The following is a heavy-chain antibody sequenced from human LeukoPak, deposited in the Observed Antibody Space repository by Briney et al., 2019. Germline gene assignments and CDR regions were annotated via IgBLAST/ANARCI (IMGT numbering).Heavy chain of an antibody. V-gene: IGHV3-20*04. CDR2: INWNGGST. D-gene: IGHD3-10*01. CDR3: AKDSTAPISITMVRGRWYFDY. CDR1: GFTFNDYG. Sequence: GGSLRLSCAASGFTFNDYGMSWVRQAPGRGLEWVSGINWNGGSTAYADSVRGRFTISRDNAKNSLYLQMNSLRAEDTAVYYCAKDSTAPISITMVRGRWYFDYWGQGTLVTVSS. J-gene: IGHJ4*02.